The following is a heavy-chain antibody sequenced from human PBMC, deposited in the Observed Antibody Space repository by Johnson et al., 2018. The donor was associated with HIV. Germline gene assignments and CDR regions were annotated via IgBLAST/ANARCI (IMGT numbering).Heavy chain of an antibody. Sequence: QVQLVESGGGVVQPGRSLRLSCAASGFTFSTYGMHWVRQAPGKGLEWVAVIWYDGSNEHYADSVKGRFTISRDNSKNTLYPQMNSLRAEDTAVYYCARDPGVVEAPRSRVDAFDIWGQGTMVTVSS. V-gene: IGHV3-33*01. CDR1: GFTFSTYG. J-gene: IGHJ3*02. D-gene: IGHD2-15*01. CDR2: IWYDGSNE. CDR3: ARDPGVVEAPRSRVDAFDI.